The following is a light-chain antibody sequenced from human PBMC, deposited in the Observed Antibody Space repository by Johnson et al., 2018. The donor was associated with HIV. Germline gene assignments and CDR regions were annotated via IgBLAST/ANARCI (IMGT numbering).Light chain of an antibody. CDR2: DNN. J-gene: IGLJ1*01. CDR1: SSNIGNNY. Sequence: QSVLTQPPSVSAAPGQKVTISCSGSSSNIGNNYVSWYQQLPGTAPKLLIYDNNKRPSGIPDRFSGSKSGTSATLGITGLPTAEAADYYCGRWDSSQSAYAFGTGTKVTVL. CDR3: GRWDSSQSAYA. V-gene: IGLV1-51*01.